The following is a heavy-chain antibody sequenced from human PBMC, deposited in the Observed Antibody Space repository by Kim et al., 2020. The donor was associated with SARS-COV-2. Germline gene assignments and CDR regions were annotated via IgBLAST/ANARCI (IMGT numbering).Heavy chain of an antibody. V-gene: IGHV1-69*13. Sequence: SVKVSCKASGGTFSSYAISWVRQAPGQGLEWMGGIIPIFGTANYAQKFQGRVTITADESTSTAYMELSSLRSEDTAVYYCARCEAVAPCLGYFQHWGQGTLVTVSS. J-gene: IGHJ1*01. D-gene: IGHD6-19*01. CDR2: IIPIFGTA. CDR3: ARCEAVAPCLGYFQH. CDR1: GGTFSSYA.